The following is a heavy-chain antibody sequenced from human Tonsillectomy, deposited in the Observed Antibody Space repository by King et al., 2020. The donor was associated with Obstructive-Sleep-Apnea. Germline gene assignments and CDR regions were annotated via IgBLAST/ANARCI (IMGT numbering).Heavy chain of an antibody. CDR3: ARDNYDILTGYRYGMDV. CDR1: GFTFSSYD. D-gene: IGHD3-9*01. CDR2: IGTAGDT. J-gene: IGHJ6*02. V-gene: IGHV3-13*01. Sequence: VQLVESGGGLVQPGGSLRLSCAASGFTFSSYDMHWVRQATGKGLEWVSAIGTAGDTYYPGSVKGRFTISRENATNSLYLQMNSLRAGDTAVYYCARDNYDILTGYRYGMDVWGQGTTVTVSS.